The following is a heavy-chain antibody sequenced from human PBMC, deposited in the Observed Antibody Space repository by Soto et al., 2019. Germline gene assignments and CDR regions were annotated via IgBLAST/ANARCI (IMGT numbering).Heavy chain of an antibody. V-gene: IGHV3-9*01. CDR3: AKDISLRGWVYLVVEY. D-gene: IGHD6-13*01. CDR2: INYNSGSV. Sequence: VQLQESGPGLVKTSETLSLTCAVSGVSISSYYWSWIRQPPGKGLEWVSGINYNSGSVGYADSVKGRFTISRDNAKNSLHLQMNSLRAEDTAVYYCAKDISLRGWVYLVVEYWGQGTLVTVSP. J-gene: IGHJ4*02. CDR1: GVSISSYY.